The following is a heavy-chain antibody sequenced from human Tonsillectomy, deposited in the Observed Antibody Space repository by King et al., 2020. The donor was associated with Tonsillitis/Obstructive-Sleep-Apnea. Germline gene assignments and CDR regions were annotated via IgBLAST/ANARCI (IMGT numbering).Heavy chain of an antibody. V-gene: IGHV3-74*01. CDR2: INSDGSST. Sequence: VQLVESGGGLVQPGGSLRLSCAASGFTFISYWMHWVRQAPGKGLVWVSRINSDGSSTSYADSVKGRFTISRDNAKNTLYLQMNSLRAEDTAVYYCAREEGLYDILTGYYYYYYMDVWGKGTTVTVSS. D-gene: IGHD3-9*01. CDR3: AREEGLYDILTGYYYYYYMDV. CDR1: GFTFISYW. J-gene: IGHJ6*03.